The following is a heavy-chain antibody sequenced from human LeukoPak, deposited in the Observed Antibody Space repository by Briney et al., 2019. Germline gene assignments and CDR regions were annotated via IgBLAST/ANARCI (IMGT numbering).Heavy chain of an antibody. CDR1: GYSFNNYW. Sequence: GESLKISCKGSGYSFNNYWITWVRQMPGKGLEWMGRIDPSDSYTNYSPSFQGHVTISADKSISTAYLQWSSLKASDTAMYYCASPRAVAGPYYYYGMDVWGQGTTVTVSS. CDR3: ASPRAVAGPYYYYGMDV. CDR2: IDPSDSYT. V-gene: IGHV5-10-1*01. J-gene: IGHJ6*02. D-gene: IGHD6-19*01.